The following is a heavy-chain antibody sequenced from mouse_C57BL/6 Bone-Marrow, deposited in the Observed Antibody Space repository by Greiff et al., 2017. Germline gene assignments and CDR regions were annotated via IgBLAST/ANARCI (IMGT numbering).Heavy chain of an antibody. CDR2: INPNYGTT. CDR3: AKGIYYGILYYFDY. J-gene: IGHJ2*01. CDR1: GYSFTDYN. V-gene: IGHV1-39*01. D-gene: IGHD2-1*01. Sequence: EVQLQQSGPELVKPGASVKISCKASGYSFTDYNMNWVKQSNGKSLEWIGVINPNYGTTSYNQKFKGKATLTVDQSSSTAYMQLNSLTSEDSAVYYCAKGIYYGILYYFDYWGQDTTLTVSS.